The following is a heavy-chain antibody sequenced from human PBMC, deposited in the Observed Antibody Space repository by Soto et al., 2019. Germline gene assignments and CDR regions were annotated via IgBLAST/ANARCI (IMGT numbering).Heavy chain of an antibody. V-gene: IGHV3-30*18. CDR2: ISYDGSNK. Sequence: GGSLRLSCAASGFTFSSYGMHWVRQAPGKGLEWVAVISYDGSNKYYADSVKGRFTISKDNSKNTLYLQMNSLRAEDTAVYYCAKDSAGYYYYGMDVWGQGTTVTVSS. J-gene: IGHJ6*02. CDR3: AKDSAGYYYYGMDV. CDR1: GFTFSSYG.